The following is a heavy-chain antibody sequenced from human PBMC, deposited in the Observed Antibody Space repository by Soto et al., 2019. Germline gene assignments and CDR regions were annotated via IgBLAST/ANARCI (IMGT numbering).Heavy chain of an antibody. CDR3: ARVTPPQNWNYIDY. D-gene: IGHD1-1*01. CDR1: GFTVSSNY. J-gene: IGHJ4*02. V-gene: IGHV3-53*01. Sequence: GGSLRLSCAASGFTVSSNYMSWVRQAPGKGLEWVSVIYSGGSTYYADSVKGRFTISRDNSKNTLYLQMNSLRAEDTAVYYCARVTPPQNWNYIDYWGQGTLVTVSS. CDR2: IYSGGST.